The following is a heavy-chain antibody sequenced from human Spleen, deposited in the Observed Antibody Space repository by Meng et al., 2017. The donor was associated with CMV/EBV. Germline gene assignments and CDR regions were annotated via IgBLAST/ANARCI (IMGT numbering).Heavy chain of an antibody. CDR1: GFTFSSYG. V-gene: IGHV3-30*02. J-gene: IGHJ4*02. Sequence: GESLKISCGGSGFTFSSYGMHWVRQAPGKGLEWVAFIRYDGSNKYYADSVKGRFTVSRDNSKNTLYLQMNTLRAEDTAVYYCAKGSIAVLRFFEWFNWGQGTLVTVSS. CDR3: AKGSIAVLRFFEWFN. CDR2: IRYDGSNK. D-gene: IGHD3-3*01.